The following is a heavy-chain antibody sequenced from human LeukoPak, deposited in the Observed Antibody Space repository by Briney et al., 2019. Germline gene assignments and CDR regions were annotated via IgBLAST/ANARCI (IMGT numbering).Heavy chain of an antibody. V-gene: IGHV1-8*03. D-gene: IGHD3-16*01. CDR1: GYTFTSYD. CDR2: MNPNSGNT. CDR3: AREGYDYVWGSYDWFDP. J-gene: IGHJ5*02. Sequence: GASVKVSCKASGYTFTSYDINWVRQATGQGLEWMGWMNPNSGNTGYAQKFQGRVTITRNTSISTAYMELSSLRSEDTAVYYCAREGYDYVWGSYDWFDPWGQGTLVTVSS.